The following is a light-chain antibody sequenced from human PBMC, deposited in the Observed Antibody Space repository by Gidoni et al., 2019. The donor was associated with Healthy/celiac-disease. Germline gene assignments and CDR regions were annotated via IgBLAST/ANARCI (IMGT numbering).Light chain of an antibody. CDR1: NIGSKS. CDR3: QVWDSSSDHWL. J-gene: IGLJ3*02. V-gene: IGLV3-21*03. Sequence: SYVLTQPPSVSVAPGKTARITCGGNNIGSKSVHWYQQKPGQAPVLVVYDDRDRPSGIPERFSGSNSGNTATLTISRVEAGDEADYHCQVWDSSSDHWLFGGGTKLTVL. CDR2: DDR.